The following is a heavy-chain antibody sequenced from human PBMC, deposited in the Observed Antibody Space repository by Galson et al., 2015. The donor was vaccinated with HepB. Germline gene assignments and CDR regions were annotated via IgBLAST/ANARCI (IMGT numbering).Heavy chain of an antibody. J-gene: IGHJ2*01. D-gene: IGHD6-19*01. V-gene: IGHV3-53*01. Sequence: SLRLSCAASGFTVSSNYMSWVRQAPGKGLEWVSVIYSGGSTYYADSVKGRFTISRDNSKNTLYLQMNSLRAEDTAVYYCARDSRAVAGDGDGHWYFDLWGRGTLVTVSS. CDR1: GFTVSSNY. CDR3: ARDSRAVAGDGDGHWYFDL. CDR2: IYSGGST.